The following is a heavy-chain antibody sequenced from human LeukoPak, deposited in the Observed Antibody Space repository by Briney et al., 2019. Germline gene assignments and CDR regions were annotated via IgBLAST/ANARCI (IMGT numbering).Heavy chain of an antibody. CDR2: IHDNGGT. CDR1: GGSISSSSYY. V-gene: IGHV4-61*01. D-gene: IGHD3-9*01. J-gene: IGHJ2*01. CDR3: ARDHGNDWSWYIDL. Sequence: SETLSLTCTVSGGSISSSSYYWSWIRQPPGKRLEWIGYIHDNGGTNYNPSLKSRVTISVDTSKKQFSLKLSSVTAADTAVYYCARDHGNDWSWYIDLWGRGTLVTVSS.